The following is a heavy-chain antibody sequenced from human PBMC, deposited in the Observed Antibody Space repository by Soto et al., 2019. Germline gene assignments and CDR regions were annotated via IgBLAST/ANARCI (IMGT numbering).Heavy chain of an antibody. CDR2: IYYSGST. V-gene: IGHV4-30-4*01. Sequence: SETLSLTCTVSGGSISSGDYYWSWIRQPPGKGLEWIGYIYYSGSTYYNPSLKSRVTISVDTSKNQFSLKLSSVTAADTAVYCCARDQPDIVTYGMDVWGQGTTVTVSS. J-gene: IGHJ6*02. CDR3: ARDQPDIVTYGMDV. D-gene: IGHD5-12*01. CDR1: GGSISSGDYY.